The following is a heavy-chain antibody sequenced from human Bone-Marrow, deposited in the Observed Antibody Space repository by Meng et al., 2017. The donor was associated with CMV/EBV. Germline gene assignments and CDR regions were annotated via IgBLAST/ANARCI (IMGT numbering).Heavy chain of an antibody. D-gene: IGHD3-22*01. CDR3: ARVRYYDSRGTPGDIDY. V-gene: IGHV3-7*01. CDR2: INQDGSKT. J-gene: IGHJ4*02. Sequence: GESLKISCAPSGLSFNSQWMTWVRQAPGKGLQWVANINQDGSKTYYVDSVKGRFTISRDNSKNSLYLQVDSLRVEDTAMYYCARVRYYDSRGTPGDIDYWGQGTLVTVSS. CDR1: GLSFNSQW.